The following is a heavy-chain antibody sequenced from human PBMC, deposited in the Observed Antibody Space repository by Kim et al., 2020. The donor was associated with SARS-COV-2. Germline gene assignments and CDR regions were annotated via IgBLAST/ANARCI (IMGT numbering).Heavy chain of an antibody. CDR3: ARTRSGGKGDY. V-gene: IGHV1-69*02. J-gene: IGHJ4*02. Sequence: ANNAQKCQGRVTITSDKTTSTAYMGLSSLRSEDTAVYYCARTRSGGKGDYWGQGTLVTVSS. CDR2: A. D-gene: IGHD2-15*01.